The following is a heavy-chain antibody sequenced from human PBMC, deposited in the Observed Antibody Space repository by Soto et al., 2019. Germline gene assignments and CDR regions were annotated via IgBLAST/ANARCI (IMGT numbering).Heavy chain of an antibody. J-gene: IGHJ6*02. CDR1: GFTVSSNY. CDR2: IYSGGST. V-gene: IGHV3-53*01. D-gene: IGHD4-17*01. CDR3: ARDYGDYGVYGMDV. Sequence: GGSLRLSCAASGFTVSSNYMSWVRQAPGKGLEWVSVIYSGGSTYYADSVKGRFTISRDNSKNTLYLQMNSLRAEDTAVYYCARDYGDYGVYGMDVWGQGTTVTVSS.